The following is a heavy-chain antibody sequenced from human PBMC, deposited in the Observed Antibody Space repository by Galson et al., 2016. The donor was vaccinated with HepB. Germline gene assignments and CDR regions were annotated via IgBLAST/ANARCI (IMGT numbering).Heavy chain of an antibody. D-gene: IGHD3-10*01. CDR3: ARLAVRAAYGGGGY. V-gene: IGHV3-23*01. CDR1: GFSFRDHV. Sequence: SLRLSCAASGFSFRDHVIYWVRQAPGKGLEWLAAASCCGDPPTYADSVKGHFTISRDDSENKVYLQMNSLRVDDTAVYYCARLAVRAAYGGGGYWGQGTLVTVSS. J-gene: IGHJ4*02. CDR2: ASCCGDPP.